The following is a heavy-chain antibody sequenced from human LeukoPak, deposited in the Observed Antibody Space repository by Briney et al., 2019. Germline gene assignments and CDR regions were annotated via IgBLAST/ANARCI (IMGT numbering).Heavy chain of an antibody. Sequence: PGRSLRLSCAASGFTFSSYGMHWVRQAPGKGLEWVAVIWYDGSNKYYADSVKGRFTISRDNSKNTLYLQMNSLRAEDTAVYYCARDKGDYSGSHSDFDYWGQGTLVTVSS. D-gene: IGHD1-26*01. J-gene: IGHJ4*02. V-gene: IGHV3-33*01. CDR3: ARDKGDYSGSHSDFDY. CDR1: GFTFSSYG. CDR2: IWYDGSNK.